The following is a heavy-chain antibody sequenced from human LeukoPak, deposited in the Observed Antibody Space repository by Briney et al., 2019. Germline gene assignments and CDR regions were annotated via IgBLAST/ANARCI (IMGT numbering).Heavy chain of an antibody. CDR3: ARTVLHNYYDSSGYYDY. D-gene: IGHD3-22*01. J-gene: IGHJ4*02. CDR1: GLTFSSYA. Sequence: PGGSLRLSCAASGLTFSSYAMHWVRQAPGKGLEYVSAISSNGGSTYYANSVKGRFTISRDNSKNTLYLQMGSLRAEDMAVYYCARTVLHNYYDSSGYYDYWGQGTLVTVSS. CDR2: ISSNGGST. V-gene: IGHV3-64*01.